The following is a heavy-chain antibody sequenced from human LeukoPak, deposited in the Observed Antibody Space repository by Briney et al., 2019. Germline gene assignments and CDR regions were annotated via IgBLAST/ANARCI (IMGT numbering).Heavy chain of an antibody. V-gene: IGHV4-34*01. CDR1: GGSFSGYY. CDR3: ARADHDYGDYRYDY. CDR2: INHSGST. J-gene: IGHJ4*02. D-gene: IGHD4-17*01. Sequence: SETLSLTCAVYGGSFSGYYWSWIRQPPGKGLEWIGEINHSGSTNYNPSLKSRVTISVDTSKNQFSLKLSSVTAADTAVYYCARADHDYGDYRYDYWGQGTLVTVSS.